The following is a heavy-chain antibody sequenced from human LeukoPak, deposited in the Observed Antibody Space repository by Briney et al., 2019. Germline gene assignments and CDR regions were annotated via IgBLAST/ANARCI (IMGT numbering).Heavy chain of an antibody. Sequence: LSLTCTVSGGSISSYYWSWIRQAPGKGLEWVSYISNSGSTIYYADSVKGRFTISRDNAKNSLYLQMNSLRAEDTAVYYCAREGKMATRTYCFDYWGQGTLVTVSS. D-gene: IGHD5-24*01. V-gene: IGHV3-11*04. CDR3: AREGKMATRTYCFDY. CDR1: GGSISSYY. CDR2: ISNSGSTI. J-gene: IGHJ4*02.